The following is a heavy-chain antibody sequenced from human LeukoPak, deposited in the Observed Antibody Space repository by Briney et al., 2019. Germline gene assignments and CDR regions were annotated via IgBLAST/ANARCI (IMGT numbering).Heavy chain of an antibody. J-gene: IGHJ4*02. D-gene: IGHD1-26*01. Sequence: PSETLSLTCTVSGVSISNNYFYWAWIRQPPGKGLELIGHVHYTGSTFYNSSLKSRVTISADTSQNQFSLSLTSVTAADTAVYYCATLGLLRGAGFNLATHFDFWGQGTLVTVSS. CDR3: ATLGLLRGAGFNLATHFDF. CDR1: GVSISNNYFY. CDR2: VHYTGST. V-gene: IGHV4-39*01.